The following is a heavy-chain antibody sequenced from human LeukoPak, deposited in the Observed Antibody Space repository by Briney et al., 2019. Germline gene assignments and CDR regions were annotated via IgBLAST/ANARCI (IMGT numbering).Heavy chain of an antibody. D-gene: IGHD6-19*01. J-gene: IGHJ5*01. CDR1: GFTFSSYG. Sequence: GGSLRLSCAASGFTFSSYGMSWVRQAPGKGLEWVSAISGSGGSTYYADSVKGRFTISRDNSKNTLYLQMNSLRAEDTAVYYCAKDRDSSGWEILNWFDPWGQGTLVTVSS. CDR3: AKDRDSSGWEILNWFDP. V-gene: IGHV3-23*01. CDR2: ISGSGGST.